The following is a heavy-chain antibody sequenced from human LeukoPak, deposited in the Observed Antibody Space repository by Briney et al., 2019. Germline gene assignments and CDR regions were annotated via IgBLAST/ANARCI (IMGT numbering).Heavy chain of an antibody. CDR1: GFTISNYA. Sequence: GGSLRLSCAASGFTISNYAMSRVRQAPGKGLEGVSTISGSGGSTSYADSVKGRFTISSDNTKNALYLQMNSLRDEDTAVYYCAKVPSVSNYYYYMDVWGKGTTVTVSS. CDR2: ISGSGGST. CDR3: AKVPSVSNYYYYMDV. D-gene: IGHD3-16*02. V-gene: IGHV3-23*01. J-gene: IGHJ6*03.